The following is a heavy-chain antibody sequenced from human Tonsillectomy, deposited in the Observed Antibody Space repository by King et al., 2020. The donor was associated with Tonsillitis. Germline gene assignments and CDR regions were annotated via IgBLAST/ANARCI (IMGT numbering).Heavy chain of an antibody. Sequence: VQLVESGGGLVQPGGSLRPSCAASGFTFSSYAMSWVRQAPGKGLEWVSAFSGSGGSTYYADSVKGRFTISRDNSKNTRYLQMNSLRAEDTAVYYCAKSAYSTYVGYYGMDVWGQGTTVTVSS. J-gene: IGHJ6*02. CDR3: AKSAYSTYVGYYGMDV. CDR2: FSGSGGST. V-gene: IGHV3-23*04. D-gene: IGHD4-11*01. CDR1: GFTFSSYA.